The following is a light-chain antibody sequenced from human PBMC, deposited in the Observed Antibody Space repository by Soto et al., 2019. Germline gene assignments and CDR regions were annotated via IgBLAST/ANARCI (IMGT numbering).Light chain of an antibody. J-gene: IGKJ1*01. V-gene: IGKV3-11*01. CDR3: QQRTDRPPWT. Sequence: EIVFTQSPGTLSSSPGERATLSCRASQSIGLAIAWYQHKPGQAPRLLIFDASQRATGIPARFRGSGSGTDFTLSISSLEPEDFAVYYCQQRTDRPPWTFGQGTKVDIK. CDR1: QSIGLA. CDR2: DAS.